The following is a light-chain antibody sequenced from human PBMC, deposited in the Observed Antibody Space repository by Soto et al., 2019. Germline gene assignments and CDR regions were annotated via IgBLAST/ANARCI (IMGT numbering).Light chain of an antibody. CDR1: SSDVGGYDL. J-gene: IGLJ1*01. CDR2: EGN. CDR3: CSFADHYTYV. V-gene: IGLV2-23*01. Sequence: QSALTQPACVSGSPGQSITTSCTETSSDVGGYDLVSWYQQHPGKAPQLIICEGNKRPSGVSNRFSGSKSGNTASLTISGLQAEDEADYYCCSFADHYTYVFGTGTKVTVL.